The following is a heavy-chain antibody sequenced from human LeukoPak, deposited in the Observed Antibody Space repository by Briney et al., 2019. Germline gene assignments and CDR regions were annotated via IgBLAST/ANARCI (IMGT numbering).Heavy chain of an antibody. Sequence: ALVKVSCKVSGYTLTELSMHWVRQAPGKGLEWMGGFDPEDGETIYARKFQGRVTMTEDTSTDTAYMELSSLRSEDTAVYYCAIVVTMVRGVITWFDPWGQGTLVTVSS. V-gene: IGHV1-24*01. CDR2: FDPEDGET. CDR3: AIVVTMVRGVITWFDP. J-gene: IGHJ5*02. CDR1: GYTLTELS. D-gene: IGHD3-10*01.